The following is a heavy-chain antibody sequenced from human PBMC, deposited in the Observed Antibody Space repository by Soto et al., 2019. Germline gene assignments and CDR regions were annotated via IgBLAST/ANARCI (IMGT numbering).Heavy chain of an antibody. D-gene: IGHD3-22*01. Sequence: ASVKVSCKASGYTFTSYYMHWVRRAPGQGLEWMGIINPSGGSTSYAQKFQGRVTMTRDTSTSTVYMELSSLRSEDTAVYYCARDPVKTYDSSGYYSGGWFDPWGQGTLVTVSS. CDR1: GYTFTSYY. J-gene: IGHJ5*02. CDR3: ARDPVKTYDSSGYYSGGWFDP. CDR2: INPSGGST. V-gene: IGHV1-46*01.